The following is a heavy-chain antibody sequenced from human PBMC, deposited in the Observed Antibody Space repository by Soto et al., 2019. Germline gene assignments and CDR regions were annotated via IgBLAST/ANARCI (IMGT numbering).Heavy chain of an antibody. V-gene: IGHV3-15*07. J-gene: IGHJ4*02. CDR3: TTDPGPYSSAY. D-gene: IGHD6-25*01. Sequence: GGSLRLSCAVSGFNFNNAWMNCVRQAPGKGLEWVGRIKSKTDGVPTDYAASVKGRFTISRDDSKNTLYLQMNSLKTEDTAVYFCTTDPGPYSSAYWGQGTLVTVSS. CDR1: GFNFNNAW. CDR2: IKSKTDGVPT.